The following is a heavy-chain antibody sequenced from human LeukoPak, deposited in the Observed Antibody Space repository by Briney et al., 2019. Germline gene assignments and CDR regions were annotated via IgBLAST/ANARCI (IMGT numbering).Heavy chain of an antibody. CDR1: GFTFSSYG. CDR3: AKHGFGVFEGY. CDR2: ISGSGGSP. Sequence: GGSLRLSCAASGFTFSSYGMSWVRQAPGKGLEWVSAISGSGGSPYYAGSVKGRFTISRDNSKNTPFLQMNSLRAEHTAVYYCAKHGFGVFEGYWGQGTLVTVSS. D-gene: IGHD3-10*01. V-gene: IGHV3-23*01. J-gene: IGHJ4*02.